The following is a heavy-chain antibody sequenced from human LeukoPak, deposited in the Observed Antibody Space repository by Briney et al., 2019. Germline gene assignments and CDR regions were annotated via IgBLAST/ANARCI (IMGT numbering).Heavy chain of an antibody. Sequence: GGSLRLSCAASGFTFSSYEMNWVRQAPGKGLEWVSYISSSGSTIYYADSVKGRFTTSRDNAKNSLYLQMNSLRAEDTAVYYCARAFFYGSGSYSVSYFDYWGQGTLVTVSS. D-gene: IGHD3-10*01. J-gene: IGHJ4*02. V-gene: IGHV3-48*03. CDR1: GFTFSSYE. CDR3: ARAFFYGSGSYSVSYFDY. CDR2: ISSSGSTI.